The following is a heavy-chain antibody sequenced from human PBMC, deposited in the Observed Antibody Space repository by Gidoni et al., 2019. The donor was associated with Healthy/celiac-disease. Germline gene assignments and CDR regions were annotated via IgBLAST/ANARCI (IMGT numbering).Heavy chain of an antibody. Sequence: QVQLVESGGGVVQTGRSLRLSCAASGFTFSSYGMHGVRQAPGKGLEWVAVISYDGSNKYYADSVKVRFTISRDNSKNTLYLQMNSLRAEDTAVYYCAKEGGPLYDFWSGYLFDYWGQGTLVTVSS. CDR2: ISYDGSNK. V-gene: IGHV3-30*18. D-gene: IGHD3-3*01. CDR3: AKEGGPLYDFWSGYLFDY. J-gene: IGHJ4*02. CDR1: GFTFSSYG.